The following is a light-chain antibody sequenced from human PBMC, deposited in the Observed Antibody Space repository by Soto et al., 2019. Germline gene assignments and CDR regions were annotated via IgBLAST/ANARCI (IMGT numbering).Light chain of an antibody. J-gene: IGKJ4*01. Sequence: DIVLTQSPCTLSFSPGEIATLSGRARQSVSSSYLAWYQQKPGQAPRLLLYGASSRATGIPDRFSGSGSGTDFNITISRLEPEAFAVYYCQQYCSAPELTFGGGTKVEIK. CDR3: QQYCSAPELT. CDR1: QSVSSSY. V-gene: IGKV3-20*01. CDR2: GAS.